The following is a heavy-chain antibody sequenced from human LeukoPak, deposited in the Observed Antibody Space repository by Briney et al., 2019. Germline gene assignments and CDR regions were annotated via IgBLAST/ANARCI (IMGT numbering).Heavy chain of an antibody. Sequence: SETLSLTCTVSGGSISTYYWSWIRQPPGKGLEFIGYVYYDGSTNYNPSLKSRVTVSVDTSKNQFSLKLSSVTAADTAVYYCARDPRYYYGSGSSVNWFDPWGQGTLVTVSS. CDR3: ARDPRYYYGSGSSVNWFDP. D-gene: IGHD3-10*01. CDR2: VYYDGST. J-gene: IGHJ5*02. CDR1: GGSISTYY. V-gene: IGHV4-59*12.